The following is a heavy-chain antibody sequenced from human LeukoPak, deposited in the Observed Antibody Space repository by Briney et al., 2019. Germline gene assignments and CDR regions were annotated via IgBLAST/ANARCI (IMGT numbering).Heavy chain of an antibody. J-gene: IGHJ4*02. V-gene: IGHV3-30*02. Sequence: GGSLRLSCAASGFTFSSYGMHWVRQAPGKGLEWVAFIRYDGSNKYCADSVKGRFTISRDNSKNTLYLQMNSLRAEDTAVYYCAKGEGYCSSTSCYARYYFDYWGQGTLVTVSS. D-gene: IGHD2-2*01. CDR3: AKGEGYCSSTSCYARYYFDY. CDR1: GFTFSSYG. CDR2: IRYDGSNK.